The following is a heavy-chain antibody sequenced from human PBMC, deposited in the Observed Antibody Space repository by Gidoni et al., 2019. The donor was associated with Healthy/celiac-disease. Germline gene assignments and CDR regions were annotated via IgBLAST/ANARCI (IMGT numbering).Heavy chain of an antibody. J-gene: IGHJ4*02. CDR1: GGSISSSSYY. CDR3: ARHEIAAAVYY. V-gene: IGHV4-39*01. D-gene: IGHD6-13*01. CDR2: IYYSGST. Sequence: QLQLQESGPGLAQPSETPSPTCTVPGGSISSSSYYWGWICQPPGKGLGWIGSIYYSGSTYYNPSLKSRVTISVDTSKNQFSLKLSSVTAADTAVYYCARHEIAAAVYYGGQGTLVTVSS.